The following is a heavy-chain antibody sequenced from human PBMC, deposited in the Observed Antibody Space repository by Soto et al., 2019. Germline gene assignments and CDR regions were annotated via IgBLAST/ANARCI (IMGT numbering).Heavy chain of an antibody. D-gene: IGHD2-15*01. V-gene: IGHV3-53*01. J-gene: IGHJ4*02. CDR2: IYSGGST. CDR1: GFTVSSNY. CDR3: ANIYCSGGRCYHFDY. Sequence: EVPLVESGGGLIQPGGSLRLSCAASGFTVSSNYMSWVRQAPGKGLEWVSVIYSGGSTYYADSVKGRFTISRDNSKNTLYLQMNSLRAEDTAVYYCANIYCSGGRCYHFDYWGQGTLVTVSS.